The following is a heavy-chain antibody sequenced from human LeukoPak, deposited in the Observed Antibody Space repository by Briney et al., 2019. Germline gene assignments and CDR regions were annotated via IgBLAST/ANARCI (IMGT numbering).Heavy chain of an antibody. Sequence: GASVKVSCKTSGYDFVGYGITWVRQAPGQGLEWMAWISPYNGKTKFAQKFQDRVTMTTDTSTSTAYMEVSSLRSDDTAVYYCAVNFDYDTLTGLFGTFYYYFDVWGQGTAVTVSS. J-gene: IGHJ4*01. CDR3: AVNFDYDTLTGLFGTFYYYFDV. D-gene: IGHD3-9*01. CDR2: ISPYNGKT. CDR1: GYDFVGYG. V-gene: IGHV1-18*01.